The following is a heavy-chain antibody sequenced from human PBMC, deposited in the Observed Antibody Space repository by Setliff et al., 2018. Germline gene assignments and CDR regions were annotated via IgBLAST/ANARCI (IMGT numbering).Heavy chain of an antibody. V-gene: IGHV1-69*05. J-gene: IGHJ3*02. CDR2: IIPIFGTA. CDR3: ARDAEYSSSSGGDAFDI. D-gene: IGHD6-6*01. CDR1: GGTFSSYA. Sequence: SVKVSCKASGGTFSSYAISWVRQAPGQGLEWMGGIIPIFGTANYAQKFQGRVTITTDESTSTAYMELSSLRSEDTAVYYCARDAEYSSSSGGDAFDIWGQGTMVTV.